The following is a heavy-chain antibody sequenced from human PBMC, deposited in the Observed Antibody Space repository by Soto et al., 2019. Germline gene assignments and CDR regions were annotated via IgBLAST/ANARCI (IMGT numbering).Heavy chain of an antibody. D-gene: IGHD3-9*01. CDR2: INVSGGST. J-gene: IGHJ5*02. V-gene: IGHV3-23*01. Sequence: SLRLSCAASGFTFSSYAMSWVRQAPGKGLEWVSAINVSGGSTYYADSVTGRFTISRDNAKNTVYLEMNSLRVEDTAKYYCVKKSIDIPGWFDPWGLGTLVTVS. CDR3: VKKSIDIPGWFDP. CDR1: GFTFSSYA.